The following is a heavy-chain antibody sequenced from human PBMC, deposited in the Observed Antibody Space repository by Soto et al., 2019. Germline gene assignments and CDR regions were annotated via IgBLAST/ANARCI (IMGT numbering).Heavy chain of an antibody. CDR1: GYTFINYD. CDR3: ARMASFGTLNWFDP. J-gene: IGHJ5*02. V-gene: IGHV1-8*02. Sequence: QVQLVQSGAEVKEPGASVRVSCKASGYTFINYDISWVRQATGQGLEWLGWMNPGSGKTGYATKFQGRVTMTRDASTSTAHPELSSLTSEDTAVYYCARMASFGTLNWFDPWGQGTLVTVSS. CDR2: MNPGSGKT. D-gene: IGHD3-16*01.